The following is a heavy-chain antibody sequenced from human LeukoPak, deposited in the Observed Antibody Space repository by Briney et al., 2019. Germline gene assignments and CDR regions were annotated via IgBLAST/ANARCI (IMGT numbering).Heavy chain of an antibody. V-gene: IGHV4-59*01. D-gene: IGHD6-6*01. CDR2: IYYSGST. CDR3: ARDRGVYSSSVDY. J-gene: IGHJ4*02. CDR1: GGSISSYY. Sequence: SETLSLTCTVPGGSISSYYWSWVRQPPGKGLEWIGYIYYSGSTTYNPSLKSRVTISLETSKNQFSLKLSSVTGEAKTGYYCARDRGVYSSSVDYWGQGTLVTVST.